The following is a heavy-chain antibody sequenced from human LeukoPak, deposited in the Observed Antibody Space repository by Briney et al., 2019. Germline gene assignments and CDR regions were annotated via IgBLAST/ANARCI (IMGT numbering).Heavy chain of an antibody. Sequence: GGSLRLSCTASGYTFGDYAMTWVRQAPGKGLEWVGFIRSKIYGGTPEYAASVKGRFTISRDDSKGIAYLQMNSLKTEDTAVYYCTRDQTPYYWGQGTLVTVSS. V-gene: IGHV3-49*04. CDR2: IRSKIYGGTP. CDR1: GYTFGDYA. J-gene: IGHJ4*02. CDR3: TRDQTPYY.